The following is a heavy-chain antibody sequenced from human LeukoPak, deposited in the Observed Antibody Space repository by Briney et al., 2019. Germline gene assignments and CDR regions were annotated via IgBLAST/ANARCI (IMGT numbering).Heavy chain of an antibody. CDR1: GGSISSSSYY. J-gene: IGHJ4*02. V-gene: IGHV4-39*01. CDR3: ARSSGYYLVRGY. D-gene: IGHD3-22*01. CDR2: IYYSGST. Sequence: SETLSLTCTVSGGSISSSSYYWGWICQPPGKGLEWIGSIYYSGSTYYNPSLKSRVTISVDTSKNQFSLKLSSVTAADTAVYYCARSSGYYLVRGYWGQGTLVTVSS.